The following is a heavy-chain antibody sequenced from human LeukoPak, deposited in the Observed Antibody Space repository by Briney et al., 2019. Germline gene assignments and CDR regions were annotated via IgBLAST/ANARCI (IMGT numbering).Heavy chain of an antibody. D-gene: IGHD5-12*01. V-gene: IGHV4-59*01. Sequence: SETLSLTCTVSGGSISSYYWSWIRQPPGKGLEWIGYIYHSGSTNYNPSLKSRVTISVDTSKNQSSLKLSSVTAADTAVYYCAAGYSGYDAVDYWGQGTLVTVSS. J-gene: IGHJ4*02. CDR3: AAGYSGYDAVDY. CDR2: IYHSGST. CDR1: GGSISSYY.